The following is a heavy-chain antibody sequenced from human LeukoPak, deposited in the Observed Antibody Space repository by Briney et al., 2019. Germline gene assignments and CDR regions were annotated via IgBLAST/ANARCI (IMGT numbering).Heavy chain of an antibody. D-gene: IGHD1-1*01. CDR2: IKQDGSEK. V-gene: IGHV3-7*01. CDR3: ASNWAFDY. CDR1: GFIFSSYW. J-gene: IGHJ4*02. Sequence: GGSLRLSCAASGFIFSSYWMSWVRQAPGKGLEWVANIKQDGSEKYYVDSVKGRFTISRDNAKNSLYLQMNSLRAEDTAVYYCASNWAFDYWGQGTLVTVSS.